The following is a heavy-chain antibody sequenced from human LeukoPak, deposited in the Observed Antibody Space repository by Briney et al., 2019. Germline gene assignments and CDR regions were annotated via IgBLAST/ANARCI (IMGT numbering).Heavy chain of an antibody. J-gene: IGHJ4*02. CDR3: ARSTVVTYFDY. CDR1: GGSFSGYY. Sequence: SETLSLTCAVYGGSFSGYYWGWIRQPPGKGLEWIGYIYYSGSTNYNPSLKSRVTISVDTSKNQFSLKLSSVTAADTAVYYCARSTVVTYFDYWGQGTLVTVSS. D-gene: IGHD4-23*01. CDR2: IYYSGST. V-gene: IGHV4-59*01.